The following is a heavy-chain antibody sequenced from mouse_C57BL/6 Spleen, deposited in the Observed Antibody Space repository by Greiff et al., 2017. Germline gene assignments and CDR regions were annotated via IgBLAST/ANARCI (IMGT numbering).Heavy chain of an antibody. Sequence: QVQLQQSGAELVKPGASVKMSCKASGYTFTSYWITWVKQRPGQGLEWIGDIYPGSGSTNYNEKFKSKATLTVDTSSSTAYMQLSSLTSEDSAVYYCASSGITTVVAPWYFDVWGTGTTVTVSS. CDR1: GYTFTSYW. J-gene: IGHJ1*03. CDR3: ASSGITTVVAPWYFDV. CDR2: IYPGSGST. V-gene: IGHV1-55*01. D-gene: IGHD1-1*01.